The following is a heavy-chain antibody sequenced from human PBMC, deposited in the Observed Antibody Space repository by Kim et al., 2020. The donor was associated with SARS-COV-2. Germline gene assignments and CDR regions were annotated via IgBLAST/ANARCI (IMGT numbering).Heavy chain of an antibody. CDR3: ARVYCLELGYCSGGSWYFDY. CDR2: IYSGGST. D-gene: IGHD2-15*01. J-gene: IGHJ4*02. V-gene: IGHV3-53*01. Sequence: GSLRLSCAASGFTVSSNYMSWVRQAPGKGLEWVSVIYSGGSTYYADSVKGRFTISRDNSKNTLYLQMNSLRAEDTAVYYCARVYCLELGYCSGGSWYFDYWGQGTLVTVSS. CDR1: GFTVSSNY.